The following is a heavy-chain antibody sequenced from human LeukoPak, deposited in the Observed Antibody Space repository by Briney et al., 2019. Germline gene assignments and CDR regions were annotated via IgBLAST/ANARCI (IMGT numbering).Heavy chain of an antibody. D-gene: IGHD3-22*01. CDR1: GVTFISYT. V-gene: IGHV1-69*04. Sequence: SVKVSCKASGVTFISYTISWGRQAPGQGLEWMGRIIPILGIANYAQKFQGRVTITADKSTSTDYMELSSLRSEDTAVYYCARDLDYYDSSGYAAFDIWGQGTMVTVSS. CDR2: IIPILGIA. J-gene: IGHJ3*02. CDR3: ARDLDYYDSSGYAAFDI.